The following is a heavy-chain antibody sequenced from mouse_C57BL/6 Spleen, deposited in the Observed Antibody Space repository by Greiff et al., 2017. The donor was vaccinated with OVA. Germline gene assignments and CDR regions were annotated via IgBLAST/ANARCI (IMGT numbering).Heavy chain of an antibody. V-gene: IGHV3-6*01. CDR2: ISYDGSN. D-gene: IGHD3-3*01. CDR3: ARGGLPLFDY. CDR1: GYSITSGYY. Sequence: VQLKESGPGLVKPSQSLSLTCSVTGYSITSGYYWNWIRQFPGNKLEWMGYISYDGSNNYNPSLKNRISITRDTSKNQFFLKLNSVTTEDTATYYCARGGLPLFDYWGQGTTLTVSS. J-gene: IGHJ2*01.